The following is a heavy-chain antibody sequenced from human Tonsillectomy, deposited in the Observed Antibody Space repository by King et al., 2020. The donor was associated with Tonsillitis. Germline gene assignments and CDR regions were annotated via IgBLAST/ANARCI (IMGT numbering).Heavy chain of an antibody. Sequence: VQLVESGGGLVQPGRSLRLSCAASGFTFDDYAMHWVRQAPGKGLEWVSGISWNSGSIGYADSVKGRFIISRDNAKNSLYLQMNSLRAEDTALYYCAKEVGAMVTANFDYWGQGTLVTVSS. J-gene: IGHJ4*02. D-gene: IGHD5-18*01. CDR3: AKEVGAMVTANFDY. CDR2: ISWNSGSI. V-gene: IGHV3-9*01. CDR1: GFTFDDYA.